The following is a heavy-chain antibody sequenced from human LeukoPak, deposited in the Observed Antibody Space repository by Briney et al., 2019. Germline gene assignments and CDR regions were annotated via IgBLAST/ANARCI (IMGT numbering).Heavy chain of an antibody. CDR2: ISQTGSGRT. D-gene: IGHD2-2*02. CDR3: ARVLLYWEDPFDL. Sequence: SETLSLTCGVYGGSFSGYYWSWIRQPPGKGLEWVGEISQTGSGRTNYNPSLKSRVTISADTSKNQFALELTSVTAADTAMYYCARVLLYWEDPFDLWGQGTLVTVSS. V-gene: IGHV4-34*01. J-gene: IGHJ5*02. CDR1: GGSFSGYY.